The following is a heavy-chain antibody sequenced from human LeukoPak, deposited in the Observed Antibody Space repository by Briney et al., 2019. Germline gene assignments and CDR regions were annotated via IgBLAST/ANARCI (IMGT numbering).Heavy chain of an antibody. CDR2: INHSGST. V-gene: IGHV4-34*01. J-gene: IGHJ4*02. Sequence: SETLSLTCAVYGGSFSGYFWNWIRQPPGKGLEWIGEINHSGSTNYNPSLKSRVTISVDTSKNQFSLRLTSVTAADTAVYYCAQEVAVAKRGDCFDYWGQGTLVTVSS. CDR1: GGSFSGYF. CDR3: AQEVAVAKRGDCFDY. D-gene: IGHD6-19*01.